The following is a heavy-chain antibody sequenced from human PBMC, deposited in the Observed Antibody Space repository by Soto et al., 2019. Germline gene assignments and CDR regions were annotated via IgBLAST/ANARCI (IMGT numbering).Heavy chain of an antibody. CDR1: GFTFSGDS. J-gene: IGHJ5*02. D-gene: IGHD4-17*01. Sequence: GGSLRRSCTASGFTFSGDSMNWVRQAPGKGLEWVSYISSSSSTIYYADSVKGRFTISRDNAKNSLYLQMNSLRAEDTAVYYCAREADYVNWFDPWGQGTLVTVSS. V-gene: IGHV3-48*01. CDR2: ISSSSSTI. CDR3: AREADYVNWFDP.